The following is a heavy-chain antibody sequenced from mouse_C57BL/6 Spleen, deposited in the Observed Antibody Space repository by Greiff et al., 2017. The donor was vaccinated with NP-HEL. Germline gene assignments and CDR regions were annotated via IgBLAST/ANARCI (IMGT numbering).Heavy chain of an antibody. J-gene: IGHJ3*01. CDR3: AREMRTGAY. CDR1: GYTFTSYW. Sequence: QVQLQHPGAELVRPGSSVKLSCKASGYTFTSYWMDWVKQRPGQGLEWIGNIYPSDSETHYNQKFKDKATLTVDKSSSTAYMQLSSLTSEDSAVYYCAREMRTGAYWGQGTLVTVSA. CDR2: IYPSDSET. V-gene: IGHV1-61*01. D-gene: IGHD4-1*01.